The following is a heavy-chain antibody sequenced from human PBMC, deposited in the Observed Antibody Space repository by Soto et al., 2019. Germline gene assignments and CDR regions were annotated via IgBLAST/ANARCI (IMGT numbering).Heavy chain of an antibody. D-gene: IGHD2-2*01. J-gene: IGHJ6*02. CDR3: AKDWCSSTSCYESLFSGMDV. CDR2: FDPEDGET. Sequence: ASVKVSCKVSGYTLTGLSMHWVRQAPGKGLEWTGGFDPEDGETIYAQKFQGRVTMTEDTSTDTAYMELSSLRAEDTAVYYCAKDWCSSTSCYESLFSGMDVWGQGTTVTVSS. V-gene: IGHV1-24*01. CDR1: GYTLTGLS.